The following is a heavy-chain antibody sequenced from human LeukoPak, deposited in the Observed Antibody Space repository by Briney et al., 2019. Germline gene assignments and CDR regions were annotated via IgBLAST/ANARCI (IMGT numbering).Heavy chain of an antibody. Sequence: SETLSLTCTVSGGSISSYYWSWIRQPAGKGLEWIGRIYTSGSTNYNPSLKSRVTMSVDTSKNQFSLKLTSVTAADTAVYYCAREGYYDSSGYYSIWGQGTLVTVSS. CDR2: IYTSGST. V-gene: IGHV4-4*07. J-gene: IGHJ4*02. CDR3: AREGYYDSSGYYSI. CDR1: GGSISSYY. D-gene: IGHD3-22*01.